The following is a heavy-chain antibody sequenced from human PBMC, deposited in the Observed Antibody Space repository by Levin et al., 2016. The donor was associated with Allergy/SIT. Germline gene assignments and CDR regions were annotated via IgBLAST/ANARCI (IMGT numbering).Heavy chain of an antibody. CDR3: AREGGAITLFGVVRDAFDI. CDR2: ISSSSSYI. D-gene: IGHD3-3*01. J-gene: IGHJ3*02. Sequence: GESLKISCAASGFTFSSYSMNWVRQAPGKGLECVSSISSSSSYIYYADSVKGRFTISRDNAKNSLYLQMNSLRAEDTAVYYCAREGGAITLFGVVRDAFDIWGQGTMVTVSS. CDR1: GFTFSSYS. V-gene: IGHV3-21*01.